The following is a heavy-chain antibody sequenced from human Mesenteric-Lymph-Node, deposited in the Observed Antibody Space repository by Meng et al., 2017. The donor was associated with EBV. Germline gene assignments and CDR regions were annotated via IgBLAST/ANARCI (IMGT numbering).Heavy chain of an antibody. J-gene: IGHJ5*02. CDR3: ARAYNSGYLMGWLDP. CDR1: GYTFTADG. D-gene: IGHD3-22*01. V-gene: IGHV1-18*01. Sequence: QVKLGTSGAEVRKLGALVKASCRSSGYTFTADGITWVRQAPGQGLECMGWIRGYNGDKKYARNFQGRVTMTTDTSTSTAYMELRSLRSDDTAVYYCARAYNSGYLMGWLDPWGQGTLVTVSS. CDR2: IRGYNGDK.